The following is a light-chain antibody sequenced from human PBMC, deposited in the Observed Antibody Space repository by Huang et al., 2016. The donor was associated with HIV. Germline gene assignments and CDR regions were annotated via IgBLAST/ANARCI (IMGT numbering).Light chain of an antibody. J-gene: IGKJ3*01. Sequence: DIVLTQSPATLCLSPGDRAILSCRTSQSVSSYLAWYQLKPGQSPRLLIDDASNRAAGSPARFSGSGSGTDFTLTISSLEPEDFAIYYCQQRSNWPPSFGPGTRVDI. CDR1: QSVSSY. V-gene: IGKV3-11*01. CDR3: QQRSNWPPS. CDR2: DAS.